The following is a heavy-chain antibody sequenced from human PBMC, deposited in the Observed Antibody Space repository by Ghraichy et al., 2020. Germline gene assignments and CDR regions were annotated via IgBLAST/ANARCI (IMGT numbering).Heavy chain of an antibody. D-gene: IGHD3-3*01. CDR2: ISAYNGNT. V-gene: IGHV1-18*04. Sequence: ASVKVSCKASGYTFTSYGISWVRQAPGQGLEWMGWISAYNGNTNYAQKLQGRVTMTTDTSTSTAYMELRSLRSDDTAVYYCAREGALARYYDFWSGYENWFDPWGQGTLVTVSS. CDR1: GYTFTSYG. CDR3: AREGALARYYDFWSGYENWFDP. J-gene: IGHJ5*02.